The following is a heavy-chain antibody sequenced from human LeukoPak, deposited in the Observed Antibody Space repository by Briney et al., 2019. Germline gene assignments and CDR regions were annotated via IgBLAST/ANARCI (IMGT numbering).Heavy chain of an antibody. J-gene: IGHJ4*02. V-gene: IGHV4-34*01. CDR1: GGSFRGYH. Sequence: SETLPLTCTVYGGSFRGYHWTWIRQSPGKGLEWIGEINHTGSTNYNPSLKSRVTISVDTSKSQFSLRLNSLAAADTAMYYCARGPIVVVNRFFDYWGQGTLVTVSS. CDR2: INHTGST. D-gene: IGHD2-21*01. CDR3: ARGPIVVVNRFFDY.